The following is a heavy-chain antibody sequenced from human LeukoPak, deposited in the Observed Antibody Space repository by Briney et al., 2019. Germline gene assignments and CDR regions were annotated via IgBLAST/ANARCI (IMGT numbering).Heavy chain of an antibody. CDR1: GGSISSYY. CDR2: IYYSGST. CDR3: ARGLDYYDSSGYYYGKYFDY. Sequence: SETLSLTCTVSGGSISSYYWSWIRQPPGKGLEWIGYIYYSGSTNYNPSLKGRVTISVDTSKNQFSPKLSSVTAADTAVYYCARGLDYYDSSGYYYGKYFDYWGQGTLVTVSS. D-gene: IGHD3-22*01. V-gene: IGHV4-59*01. J-gene: IGHJ4*02.